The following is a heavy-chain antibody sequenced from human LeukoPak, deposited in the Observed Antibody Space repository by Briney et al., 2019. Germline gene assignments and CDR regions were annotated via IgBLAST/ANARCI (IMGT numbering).Heavy chain of an antibody. CDR3: ASLVVPAANFDY. D-gene: IGHD2-2*01. Sequence: GASVKVSCKASGYTFTGYYMHWVRQAPGQGLEWMGWINPNSGGTNYAQKVQGRVTMTRDTSISTAYMELSRLRSDDTAVYYCASLVVPAANFDYWGQGTLVTVSS. J-gene: IGHJ4*02. V-gene: IGHV1-2*02. CDR2: INPNSGGT. CDR1: GYTFTGYY.